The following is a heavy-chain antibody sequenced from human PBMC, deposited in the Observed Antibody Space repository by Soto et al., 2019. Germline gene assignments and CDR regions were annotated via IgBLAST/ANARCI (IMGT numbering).Heavy chain of an antibody. V-gene: IGHV5-10-1*01. D-gene: IGHD1-7*01. CDR1: GYSFTSYW. Sequence: GESLKISCKGSGYSFTSYWISWVRQMPGKGLEWMGRIDPSDSYTNYSPSFQGHVTISADKSISTAYLQWSSLKASDTAMYYYARHGTTGYIWNYENYYGMDVWGQGTTVTVSS. CDR3: ARHGTTGYIWNYENYYGMDV. CDR2: IDPSDSYT. J-gene: IGHJ6*02.